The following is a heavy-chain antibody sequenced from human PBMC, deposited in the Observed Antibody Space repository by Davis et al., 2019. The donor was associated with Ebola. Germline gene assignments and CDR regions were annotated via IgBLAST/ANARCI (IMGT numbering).Heavy chain of an antibody. CDR3: AREGCSGGSCYSLGYYYYYGMDV. Sequence: SVKVSCRASGGTFSSYAISWVRQAPGQGLEWMGGIIPIFGTANYAQKFQGRVTITADESTSTAYMELSSLRSEDTAVYYCAREGCSGGSCYSLGYYYYYGMDVWGQGTTVTVSS. D-gene: IGHD2-15*01. V-gene: IGHV1-69*13. CDR2: IIPIFGTA. CDR1: GGTFSSYA. J-gene: IGHJ6*02.